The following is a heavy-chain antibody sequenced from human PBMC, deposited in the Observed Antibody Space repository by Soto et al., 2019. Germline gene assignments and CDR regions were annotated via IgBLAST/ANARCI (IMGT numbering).Heavy chain of an antibody. J-gene: IGHJ6*02. V-gene: IGHV1-18*01. CDR1: GYTFTSYG. D-gene: IGHD3-3*01. CDR3: ARAGSYYDFWSGVYGMDV. CDR2: ISAYNGNT. Sequence: APVKVSCKASGYTFTSYGISWVRQAPGQGLEWMGWISAYNGNTNYAQKLQGRVTMTTDTSTSTAYMELRSLRSDDTAVYYCARAGSYYDFWSGVYGMDVWGQGTTVAVSS.